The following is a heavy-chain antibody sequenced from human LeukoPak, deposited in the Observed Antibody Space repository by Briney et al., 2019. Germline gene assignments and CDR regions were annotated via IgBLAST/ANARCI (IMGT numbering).Heavy chain of an antibody. Sequence: GGSLRLSCAASGFTFDDYGMSWVRQAPGKGLEWVSYISSSGSTIYYADSVKGRFAISRDNAKNSLYLQMNSLRAEDTAVYYCAELGITMIGGVWGKGTTVTISS. V-gene: IGHV3-48*03. CDR3: AELGITMIGGV. D-gene: IGHD3-10*02. J-gene: IGHJ6*04. CDR1: GFTFDDYG. CDR2: ISSSGSTI.